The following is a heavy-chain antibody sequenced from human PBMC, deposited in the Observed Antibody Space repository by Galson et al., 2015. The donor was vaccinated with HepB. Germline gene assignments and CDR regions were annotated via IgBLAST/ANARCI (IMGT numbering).Heavy chain of an antibody. Sequence: CTVSGGSISSYYWSWIRQPPGKGLEWIGYIYYSGSTNYNPSLKSRVTISVDTSKNQFSLKLSSVTAADTAVYYCARGSRVNWFDPWGQGTLVTVSS. CDR3: ARGSRVNWFDP. CDR1: GGSISSYY. CDR2: IYYSGST. V-gene: IGHV4-59*12. J-gene: IGHJ5*02.